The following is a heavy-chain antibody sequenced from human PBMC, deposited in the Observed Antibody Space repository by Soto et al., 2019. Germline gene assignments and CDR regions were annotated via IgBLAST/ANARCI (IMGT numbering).Heavy chain of an antibody. CDR1: GGSFSGYY. V-gene: IGHV4-34*01. CDR2: INHSGST. J-gene: IGHJ4*02. Sequence: SETLSLTCAVYGGSFSGYYWSWIRQPPGKGLEWIGEINHSGSTNYNPSLKSRVTISVDTSKNLFSLKLSSVTAADTAAYYCARDKITGLFDYWGQGTLVTVSS. D-gene: IGHD2-8*02. CDR3: ARDKITGLFDY.